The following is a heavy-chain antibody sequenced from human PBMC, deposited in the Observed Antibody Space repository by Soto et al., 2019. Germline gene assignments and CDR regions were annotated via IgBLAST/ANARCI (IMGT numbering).Heavy chain of an antibody. D-gene: IGHD2-2*01. J-gene: IGHJ6*02. CDR3: ARDRCSSSTCYVVNYFGMDV. CDR2: ITGSGGSGGST. CDR1: GFTFSNFA. V-gene: IGHV3-23*01. Sequence: GSLRLSCAAFGFTFSNFAMNWVRQAPGKGLEWVSGITGSGGSGGSTYYADSVKGRFTISRDNSKNTLNLQMNSLRAEDTAVYYCARDRCSSSTCYVVNYFGMDVWGQGTTVTVSS.